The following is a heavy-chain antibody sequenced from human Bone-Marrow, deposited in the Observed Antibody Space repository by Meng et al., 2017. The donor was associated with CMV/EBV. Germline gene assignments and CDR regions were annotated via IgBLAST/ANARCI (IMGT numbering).Heavy chain of an antibody. CDR1: GFRFSAYY. CDR3: LRDFFNLVDY. D-gene: IGHD6-6*01. CDR2: INPNNGDT. V-gene: IGHV1-2*02. Sequence: ASVKVSCKTSGFRFSAYYLHWVRQAPGQGLEWMGWINPNNGDTKFAQNFQGRVTLTRDTSITTAYLEMNNLRFDDTAMYYCLRDFFNLVDYWGQGTLVTASS. J-gene: IGHJ4*02.